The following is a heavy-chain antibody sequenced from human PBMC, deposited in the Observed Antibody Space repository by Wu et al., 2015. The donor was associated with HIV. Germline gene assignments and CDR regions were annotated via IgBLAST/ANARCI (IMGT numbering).Heavy chain of an antibody. V-gene: IGHV1-69*15. CDR1: GDTFNNYG. CDR3: ARALIAVAGTYYYYYGMDV. J-gene: IGHJ6*02. CDR2: ITPLSGRR. Sequence: QVQLVQSGAEVKKPGSSVKVSCKASGDTFNNYGVNWVRQAHGEGLQWMGRITPLSGRRNYAQKFQGRVTITADESTSTAYMELSSLRSEDTAVYYCARALIAVAGTYYYYYGMDVWGQGTTVTVSS. D-gene: IGHD6-19*01.